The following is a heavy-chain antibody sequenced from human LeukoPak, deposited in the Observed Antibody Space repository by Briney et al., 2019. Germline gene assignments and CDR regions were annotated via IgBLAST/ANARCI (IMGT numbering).Heavy chain of an antibody. Sequence: PGGSVRLSCAASGFTFSSYGMHWGRQAPGKGLEWVAVISYDGSNKYYADSVKGRFTISRDNSKNTLYLQMNSLRAEDTAVYYCAKAPYYDFWSGYYDYWGQGTLVTVSS. CDR3: AKAPYYDFWSGYYDY. CDR2: ISYDGSNK. CDR1: GFTFSSYG. J-gene: IGHJ4*02. V-gene: IGHV3-30*18. D-gene: IGHD3-3*01.